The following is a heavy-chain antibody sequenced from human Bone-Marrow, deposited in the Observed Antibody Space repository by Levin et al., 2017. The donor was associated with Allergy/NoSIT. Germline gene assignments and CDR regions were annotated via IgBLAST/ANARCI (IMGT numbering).Heavy chain of an antibody. CDR2: ISSSGSTI. CDR3: ARGSSSSFSNWFDP. Sequence: GGSLRLSCAASGFTFSDYYMSWIRQAPGKGLEWVSYISSSGSTIYYADSVKGRFTISRDNAKNSLYLQMNSLRAEDTAVYYCARGSSSSFSNWFDPWGQGTLVTVSS. CDR1: GFTFSDYY. V-gene: IGHV3-11*01. J-gene: IGHJ5*02. D-gene: IGHD6-13*01.